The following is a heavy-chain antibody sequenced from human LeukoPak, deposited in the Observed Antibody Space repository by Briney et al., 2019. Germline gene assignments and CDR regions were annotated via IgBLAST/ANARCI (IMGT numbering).Heavy chain of an antibody. CDR3: ATSSSSWYYFDY. V-gene: IGHV4-34*01. CDR2: INHSGST. J-gene: IGHJ4*02. D-gene: IGHD6-13*01. CDR1: GGSFSGYY. Sequence: SETLSLTCAVYGGSFSGYYWSWIRQPPGKGLEWIGEINHSGSTNYNPSLKSRVTISVDTSKNQFSLKLSSVTAADTAVYYCATSSSSWYYFDYWGQGTLVTVSS.